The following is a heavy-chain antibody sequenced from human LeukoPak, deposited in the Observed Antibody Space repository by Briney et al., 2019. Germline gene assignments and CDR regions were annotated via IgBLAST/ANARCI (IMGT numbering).Heavy chain of an antibody. Sequence: GSSVKVSCKASGGTFSSYTMSWVRQAPGQGLEWVGTIIPILGIANSAQKFQGRVTITADKSTSTAYMELSSLRSEDTAVYYCARGAPGDYDFWGGYLFDYWGQGTLVTVSS. V-gene: IGHV1-69*02. CDR2: IIPILGIA. CDR1: GGTFSSYT. CDR3: ARGAPGDYDFWGGYLFDY. D-gene: IGHD3-3*01. J-gene: IGHJ4*02.